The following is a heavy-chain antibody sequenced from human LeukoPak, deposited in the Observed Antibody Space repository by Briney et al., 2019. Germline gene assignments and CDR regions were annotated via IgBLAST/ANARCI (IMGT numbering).Heavy chain of an antibody. CDR3: ARAPEGYTVVTIFDL. V-gene: IGHV3-7*05. D-gene: IGHD4-23*01. J-gene: IGHJ4*02. CDR2: IKQDGSEK. CDR1: GSTFSNYW. Sequence: GGSLRLSCAASGSTFSNYWMSWVRQAPGKGLEWVANIKQDGSEKYYVDSVKGRFTISRDNAKNSLYLQMNSLRAEDTAVYYCARAPEGYTVVTIFDLWGQGTLVTVSS.